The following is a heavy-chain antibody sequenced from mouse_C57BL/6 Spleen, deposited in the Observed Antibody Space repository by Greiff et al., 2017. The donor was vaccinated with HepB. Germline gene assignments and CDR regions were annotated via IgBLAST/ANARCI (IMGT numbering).Heavy chain of an antibody. Sequence: QVQLQQPGAELVMPGASVKLSCKASGYTFTSYWMHWVKQRPGQGLEWIGEIDPSDSYTNYNQKFKGKSTLTVDKSSSTAYMQLSSLTSEDSAVDYCARRAYDYYWSCFAYWGQGTLVTVSA. CDR3: ARRAYDYYWSCFAY. J-gene: IGHJ3*01. CDR1: GYTFTSYW. V-gene: IGHV1-69*01. D-gene: IGHD2-4*01. CDR2: IDPSDSYT.